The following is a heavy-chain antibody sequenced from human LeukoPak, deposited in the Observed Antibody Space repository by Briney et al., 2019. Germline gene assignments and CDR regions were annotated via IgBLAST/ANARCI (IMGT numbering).Heavy chain of an antibody. V-gene: IGHV3-53*01. Sequence: GGSLRLSCAASGFTPRNTYMSWVRQAPAKGLEWVSLLYNGGGTDSADSGKGRLTISRDISKSTLYLQMNSLRAEDTAVYHCARDRSNYLGGYYYYGMDVWGQGTTVTVSS. J-gene: IGHJ6*02. D-gene: IGHD4-11*01. CDR2: LYNGGGT. CDR1: GFTPRNTY. CDR3: ARDRSNYLGGYYYYGMDV.